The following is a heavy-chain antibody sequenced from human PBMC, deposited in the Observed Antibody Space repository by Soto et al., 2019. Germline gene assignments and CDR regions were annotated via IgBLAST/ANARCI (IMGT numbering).Heavy chain of an antibody. J-gene: IGHJ6*02. Sequence: QVPLQESGPGLVKPSQTLSLTCTVSGGSINGGRYYWNWIRQHPGKGLEWIGYIYESGTIDYNPSLTIRVIISEDTSKNQFSLRLSSVTAADTAVYYCARDRGFGMDAWGQGTMVIVSS. CDR2: IYESGTI. CDR3: ARDRGFGMDA. V-gene: IGHV4-31*03. CDR1: GGSINGGRYY.